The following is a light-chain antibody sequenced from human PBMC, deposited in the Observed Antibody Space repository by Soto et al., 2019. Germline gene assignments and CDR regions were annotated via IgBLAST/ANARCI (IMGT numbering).Light chain of an antibody. Sequence: QSVLTQPPSVSAAPGQRVTISCSGSSSNIGSNYVSWYQHFPGTAPKLLIYDNNKPPSGIPDRFSGLKSGTSATLGINGLQTGDEADYYCATWDSSLRAGVFGRGTKVTVL. V-gene: IGLV1-51*01. J-gene: IGLJ1*01. CDR1: SSNIGSNY. CDR3: ATWDSSLRAGV. CDR2: DNN.